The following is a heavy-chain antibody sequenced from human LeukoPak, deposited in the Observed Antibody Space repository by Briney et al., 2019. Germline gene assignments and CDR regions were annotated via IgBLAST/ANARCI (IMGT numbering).Heavy chain of an antibody. CDR2: ISSGSTI. CDR1: GFTFSSYE. Sequence: GGSLRLSCAASGFTFSSYEMNWVRQAPGKGLEWVSYISSGSTIYDADSVKGRFTISRDNAKNSLFLQMNSLRAEDTAVYYCARESIAVAGAPFDYWGQGTLVTVSS. CDR3: ARESIAVAGAPFDY. J-gene: IGHJ4*02. V-gene: IGHV3-48*03. D-gene: IGHD6-19*01.